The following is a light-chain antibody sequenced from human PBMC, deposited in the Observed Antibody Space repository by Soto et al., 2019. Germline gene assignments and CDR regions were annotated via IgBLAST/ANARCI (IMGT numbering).Light chain of an antibody. Sequence: EIVLTQSPGTLSLSPGERATLSCRASQSLSSSYLGWYQQKPGQAPRLLIYGASSRATGIPDRFSGSGSGKDFTLTISRLEPEDFAVYYCQQYGSSSLTFGGGTKVEIK. CDR2: GAS. CDR3: QQYGSSSLT. CDR1: QSLSSSY. V-gene: IGKV3-20*01. J-gene: IGKJ4*01.